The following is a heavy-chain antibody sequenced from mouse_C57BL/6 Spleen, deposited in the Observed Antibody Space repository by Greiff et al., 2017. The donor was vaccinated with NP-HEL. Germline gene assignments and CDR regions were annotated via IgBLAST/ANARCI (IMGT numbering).Heavy chain of an antibody. Sequence: QVQLQQPGTELVKPGASVKLSCKASGYTFTSYWMHWVKQRPGQGLEWIGNINPSNGGTNYNEKFKSKATLTVDKSSSTAYMQISSLTSEDSAVYYCAKDPYDYDEAWFAYWGQGTLVTVSA. CDR1: GYTFTSYW. V-gene: IGHV1-53*01. J-gene: IGHJ3*01. CDR2: INPSNGGT. CDR3: AKDPYDYDEAWFAY. D-gene: IGHD2-4*01.